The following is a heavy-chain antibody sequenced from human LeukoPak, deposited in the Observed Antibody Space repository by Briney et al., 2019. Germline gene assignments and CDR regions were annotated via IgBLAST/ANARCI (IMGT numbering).Heavy chain of an antibody. CDR3: ARDTSPDYLDTRGYYDS. J-gene: IGHJ4*02. CDR2: IYYIGST. D-gene: IGHD3-22*01. Sequence: PSETLSLTCTVSGYSISSGYYWGWIRQPPGKGLEWIGSIYYIGSTYYNPSLKSRVTISLDTSKNQFSLKMNSVTAADTAMYYCARDTSPDYLDTRGYYDSWGQGTLVTVSS. V-gene: IGHV4-38-2*02. CDR1: GYSISSGYY.